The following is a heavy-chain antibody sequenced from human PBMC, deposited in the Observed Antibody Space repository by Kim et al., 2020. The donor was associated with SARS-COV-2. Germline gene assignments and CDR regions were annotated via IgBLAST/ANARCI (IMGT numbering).Heavy chain of an antibody. D-gene: IGHD2-2*01. V-gene: IGHV3-30*18. J-gene: IGHJ6*01. CDR3: AKETGQLLIYYYYGMDV. CDR1: GFTFSSYG. Sequence: GGSLRLSCAASGFTFSSYGMHWVRQAPGKGLEWVAVISYDGSNKYYADSVKGRITISRDNSKNTLYLQMNSLRAEDTAVYYCAKETGQLLIYYYYGMDV. CDR2: ISYDGSNK.